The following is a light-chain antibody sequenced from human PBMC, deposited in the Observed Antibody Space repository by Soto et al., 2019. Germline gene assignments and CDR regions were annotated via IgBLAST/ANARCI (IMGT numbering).Light chain of an antibody. V-gene: IGKV3-11*01. CDR2: DAS. Sequence: EILLTQSPATLALSPGERATLSCRASQSVSSYLAWYQQKPGQAPRLLIYDASNRATGIPARFSGSGSGTDFTLTISSLEPEDFAVYYCQQSSNWPPWITCGQRTRLEIK. CDR3: QQSSNWPPWIT. J-gene: IGKJ5*01. CDR1: QSVSSY.